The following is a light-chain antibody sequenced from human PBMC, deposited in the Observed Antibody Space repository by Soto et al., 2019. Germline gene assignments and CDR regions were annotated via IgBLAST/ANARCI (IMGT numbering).Light chain of an antibody. Sequence: EIVLTQSPDTLSLYPGERATLSCRASQSVSSNNLAWYQHKPGQPPRLLIYVASRRATGIPDRFSGSGSGSGFTLTITRLEPEDVAVYYCQQHGSGPWTFGQGTKVEIK. V-gene: IGKV3-20*01. J-gene: IGKJ1*01. CDR1: QSVSSNN. CDR3: QQHGSGPWT. CDR2: VAS.